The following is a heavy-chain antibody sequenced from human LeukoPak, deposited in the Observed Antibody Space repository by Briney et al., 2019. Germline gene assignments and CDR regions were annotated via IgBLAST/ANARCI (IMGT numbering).Heavy chain of an antibody. V-gene: IGHV3-21*01. CDR2: ISSSSSYI. Sequence: KSGGSLRLSCAASGFTFSSYNMNWVRQAPGKGLEWVSSISSSSSYIYYADSVKGRFTISRDNAKNSLYPQMNSLRVEDTAVYYWARAPTFSGWFDYWGQGTLVTVSS. CDR3: ARAPTFSGWFDY. CDR1: GFTFSSYN. J-gene: IGHJ4*02. D-gene: IGHD6-19*01.